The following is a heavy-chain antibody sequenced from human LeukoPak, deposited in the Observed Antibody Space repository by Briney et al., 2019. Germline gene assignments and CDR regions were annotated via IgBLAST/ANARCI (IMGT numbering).Heavy chain of an antibody. Sequence: PGGSLRLSCAASGFTFSSYSMNWVRQAPAKGLEWVSSISSSSSYIYYADSVKGRFTISRDNAKNSLYLQMNSLRAEDTAVYYCARDDDYGGNNFDYWGQGTLVTVSS. CDR2: ISSSSSYI. CDR1: GFTFSSYS. CDR3: ARDDDYGGNNFDY. D-gene: IGHD4-23*01. V-gene: IGHV3-21*01. J-gene: IGHJ4*02.